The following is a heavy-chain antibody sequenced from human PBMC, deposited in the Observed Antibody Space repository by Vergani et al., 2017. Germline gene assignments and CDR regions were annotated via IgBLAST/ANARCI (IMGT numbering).Heavy chain of an antibody. Sequence: VYVVESGGTLVKPGESLRLSCAASGFTFTSAWMSWVRQAPGKGLGWVGRIRNDGTTEYPAPVKGRFAISRDDSKNTVFLQMNSLKTDDTAVYFCVADVPSQRSQIDFWGRGTLVTVSS. CDR3: VADVPSQRSQIDF. CDR2: IRNDGTT. J-gene: IGHJ4*02. D-gene: IGHD3/OR15-3a*01. CDR1: GFTFTSAW. V-gene: IGHV3-15*02.